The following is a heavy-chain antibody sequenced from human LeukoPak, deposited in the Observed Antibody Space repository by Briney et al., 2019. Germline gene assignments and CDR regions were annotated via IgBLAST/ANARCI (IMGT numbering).Heavy chain of an antibody. D-gene: IGHD2-15*01. CDR2: INPNSGDT. CDR3: AVVVVAAKAPHDAFDI. CDR1: GSTFSDYY. V-gene: IGHV1-2*02. J-gene: IGHJ3*02. Sequence: ASVKVSCTASGSTFSDYYIHWVRQAPGQGLEWMGWINPNSGDTNYAQKFQGRVTMTRDTSISTAYMELRSLRSDDTAVYYCAVVVVAAKAPHDAFDIWGQGTMVTVSS.